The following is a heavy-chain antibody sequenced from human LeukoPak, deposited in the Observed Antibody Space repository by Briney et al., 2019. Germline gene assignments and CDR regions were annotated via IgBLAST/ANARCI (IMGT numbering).Heavy chain of an antibody. Sequence: SETLSLTCTVSGVSISLYYWSWVRQPPGKGLEWIGYIYNSGSTNYNPSLRSRATISADTSKNQFSLKLSSVTAADTAVYYCVRDRELNYWGQGTLVTVSS. D-gene: IGHD1-26*01. CDR1: GVSISLYY. CDR3: VRDRELNY. J-gene: IGHJ4*02. CDR2: IYNSGST. V-gene: IGHV4-59*01.